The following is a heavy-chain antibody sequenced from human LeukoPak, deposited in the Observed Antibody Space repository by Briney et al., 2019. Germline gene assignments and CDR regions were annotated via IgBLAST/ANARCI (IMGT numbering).Heavy chain of an antibody. CDR3: ARAPTKLYSSSSFWFDP. J-gene: IGHJ5*02. CDR1: GYSFLNYG. CDR2: INTYNGNT. Sequence: GASVKVSCKASGYSFLNYGIEWVRQAPGKGLEWMGSINTYNGNTNYAQKFQGRVTMTRNTSISTAYMELSSLRSEDTAVYYCARAPTKLYSSSSFWFDPWGQGTLVTVSS. D-gene: IGHD6-6*01. V-gene: IGHV1-8*01.